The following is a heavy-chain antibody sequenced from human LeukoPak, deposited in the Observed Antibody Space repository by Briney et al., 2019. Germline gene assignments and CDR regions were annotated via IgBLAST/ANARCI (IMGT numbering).Heavy chain of an antibody. J-gene: IGHJ4*02. CDR2: ISGSGGRT. CDR3: AKDFGRNLGGPGY. CDR1: GFTFSTYT. D-gene: IGHD3-10*01. V-gene: IGHV3-23*01. Sequence: GGSLRLSCAASGFTFSTYTMAWVRQAPGGGLEWVSGISGSGGRTYYADSVKGRFAISRDDSKSTLYLQMNSLRGEDTAVYYSAKDFGRNLGGPGYWGRGTLVILSS.